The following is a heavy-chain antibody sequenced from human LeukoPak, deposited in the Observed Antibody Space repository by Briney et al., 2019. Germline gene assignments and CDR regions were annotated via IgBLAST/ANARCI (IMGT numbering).Heavy chain of an antibody. CDR3: ARHAGGIAAAGTRPFDY. CDR1: GDSITSGTYY. CDR2: IYYNRNT. D-gene: IGHD6-13*01. V-gene: IGHV4-39*01. J-gene: IGHJ4*02. Sequence: SETLSLTCTVSGDSITSGTYYWGWIRQPPGKGLEWIGSIYYNRNTYYNPSLKSRVTISVDTSKNQFPLKLSSVTAADTAVYYCARHAGGIAAAGTRPFDYWGQGTLVTVSS.